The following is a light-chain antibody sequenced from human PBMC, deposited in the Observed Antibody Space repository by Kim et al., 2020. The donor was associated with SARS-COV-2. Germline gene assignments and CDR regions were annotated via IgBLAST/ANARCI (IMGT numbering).Light chain of an antibody. Sequence: SYELTQPLSVSVALGQTARILCGGNDIGRRTVHWYQQKPGQAPVLVMYRDRIRPPGIPERLSGSNSGNTATLTISGVQAGDEADYYCQVWDSGVVFGGGTKLTVL. CDR3: QVWDSGVV. V-gene: IGLV3-9*01. J-gene: IGLJ2*01. CDR1: DIGRRT. CDR2: RDR.